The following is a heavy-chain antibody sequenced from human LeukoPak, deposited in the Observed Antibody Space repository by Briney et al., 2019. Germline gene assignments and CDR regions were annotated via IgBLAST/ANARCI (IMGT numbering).Heavy chain of an antibody. V-gene: IGHV3-30*18. CDR3: AKDRYSYAFEYFES. J-gene: IGHJ4*02. CDR2: ISNDESKK. CDR1: GFTFSSYG. D-gene: IGHD3-16*01. Sequence: GGSLRLSCAASGFTFSSYGMHWVRQAPGKGLEWVAVISNDESKKYYADSVKGQFTISRDNSKNTLSLQVSSLRAEDTAVYYCAKDRYSYAFEYFESWGQGTLVTVSS.